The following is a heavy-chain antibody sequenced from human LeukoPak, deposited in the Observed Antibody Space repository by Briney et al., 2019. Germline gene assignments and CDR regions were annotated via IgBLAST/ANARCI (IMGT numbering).Heavy chain of an antibody. CDR2: IYLYGTT. D-gene: IGHD3-3*01. CDR1: AGSISSSNW. V-gene: IGHV4-4*02. CDR3: ARVFGVVTLGALDY. Sequence: SETLSLTCAVSAGSISSSNWWSWVRQSPVKGLEWIGEIYLYGTTNYNPSLKSRVTMSVDRSENQFSLKLSSVTAADTAVYYCARVFGVVTLGALDYWGQGTLVTVSS. J-gene: IGHJ4*02.